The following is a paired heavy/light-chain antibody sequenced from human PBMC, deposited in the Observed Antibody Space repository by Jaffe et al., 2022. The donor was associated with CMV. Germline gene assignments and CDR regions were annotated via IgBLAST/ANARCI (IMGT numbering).Light chain of an antibody. V-gene: IGKV3-15*01. CDR2: GAS. CDR1: QSVSSS. CDR3: QQYNNWPRALT. Sequence: EIVMTQSPATLSVSPGERATLSCRASQSVSSSLAWYQQRPGQAPRLLIYGASSRATGIPARFSGSGSGTEFTLTISSLQSEDFAVYYCQQYNNWPRALTFGGGTKVEIK. J-gene: IGKJ4*01.
Heavy chain of an antibody. CDR1: RFVFSNYE. CDR3: ARGSAGWKLLYINY. J-gene: IGHJ4*02. Sequence: QLVESGGGLVQPGGSLRLSCAASRFVFSNYEMHWVRQAPGKGLESIAYISGSGTTIYYADSVKGRFTVSRDNAMNSLYLQMNSLRVEDTAVYYCARGSAGWKLLYINYWGQGTLVTVSS. CDR2: ISGSGTTI. V-gene: IGHV3-48*03. D-gene: IGHD2-8*01.